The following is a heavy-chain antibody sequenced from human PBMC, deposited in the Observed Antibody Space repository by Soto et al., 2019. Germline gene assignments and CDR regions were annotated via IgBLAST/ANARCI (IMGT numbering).Heavy chain of an antibody. D-gene: IGHD3-22*01. Sequence: QVQLVESGGGLVKPGGSLRLSCTASGFTFSDYYMSWIRQAPGRGLEWLSYISGRGSYTNYTDSVKGRFNISRDNAKNSLYLQMSSLRAEDTAMYYCARDSYDSSGNRWFDPWGQGTLVTVSS. J-gene: IGHJ5*02. V-gene: IGHV3-11*06. CDR1: GFTFSDYY. CDR2: ISGRGSYT. CDR3: ARDSYDSSGNRWFDP.